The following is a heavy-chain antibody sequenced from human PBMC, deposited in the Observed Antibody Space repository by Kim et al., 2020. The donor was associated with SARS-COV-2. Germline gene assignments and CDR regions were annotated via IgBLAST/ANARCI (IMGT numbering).Heavy chain of an antibody. J-gene: IGHJ6*02. V-gene: IGHV3-23*01. D-gene: IGHD4-17*01. CDR2: ISGSGGST. CDR1: GFTFSSYA. Sequence: GGSLRLSCAASGFTFSSYAMSWVRQAPGKGLEWVSAISGSGGSTYYADSVKGRFTISRDNSKNTLYLQMNSLRAEDTAVYYCAKPLPTVTTDLHAFDYYYYYGMDVWGQGTTVTVSS. CDR3: AKPLPTVTTDLHAFDYYYYYGMDV.